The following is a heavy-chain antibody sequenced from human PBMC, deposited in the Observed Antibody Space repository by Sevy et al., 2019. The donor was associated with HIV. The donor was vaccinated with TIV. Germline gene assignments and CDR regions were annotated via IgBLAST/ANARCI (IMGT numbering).Heavy chain of an antibody. CDR2: ISFDGRNE. V-gene: IGHV3-30*04. CDR3: ARDHCTDGACFKSGYFDY. J-gene: IGHJ4*01. D-gene: IGHD2-8*01. CDR1: GFTFGNHA. Sequence: GGSLRLSCAASGFTFGNHAIHWVRQAPGKGLEWVAIISFDGRNERYADSVKGRFTFSRDNSKNTVYLQMTRLRTEDVAVYYCARDHCTDGACFKSGYFDYWGQGTLVTVSS.